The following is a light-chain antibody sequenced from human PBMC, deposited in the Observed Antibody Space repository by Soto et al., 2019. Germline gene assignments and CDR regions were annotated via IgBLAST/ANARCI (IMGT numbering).Light chain of an antibody. CDR2: DAS. Sequence: AIQLTQSPSSLSASVGDRVTTTCRASRGISSALAWYQQKPGKPPKLLIYDASNLASGVPSRFSGSGSGTDFTLTISSLQPEDFATYFCQQFNDYPALTFGGGTTVEIK. CDR1: RGISSA. J-gene: IGKJ4*01. CDR3: QQFNDYPALT. V-gene: IGKV1D-13*01.